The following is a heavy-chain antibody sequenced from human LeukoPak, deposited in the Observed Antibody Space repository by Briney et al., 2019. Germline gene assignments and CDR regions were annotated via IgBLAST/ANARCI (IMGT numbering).Heavy chain of an antibody. Sequence: GGSLRLACAASGFTFSSYWMSRVRQAPGRGLEWVANINEDGSEKNYVDSVKGRFTISRDNAKNSLYLQMDSLRAEDTAVYYCARGGPGSSSGYWGQGTLVSVSS. V-gene: IGHV3-7*03. J-gene: IGHJ4*02. CDR2: INEDGSEK. CDR3: ARGGPGSSSGY. CDR1: GFTFSSYW. D-gene: IGHD6-6*01.